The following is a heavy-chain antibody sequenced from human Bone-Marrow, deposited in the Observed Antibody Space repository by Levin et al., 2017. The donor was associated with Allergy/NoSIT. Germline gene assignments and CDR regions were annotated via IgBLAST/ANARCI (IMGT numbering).Heavy chain of an antibody. Sequence: SETLSLTCTVSGGSISSYYWSWIRQPPGKGLEWIGYIYYSGSTNYNPSLKSRVTISVDTSKNQFSLKLSSVTAADTAVYYCARGIPIQYYDFWSGYYPAYYFDYWGQGTLVTVSS. V-gene: IGHV4-59*01. J-gene: IGHJ4*02. D-gene: IGHD3-3*01. CDR1: GGSISSYY. CDR2: IYYSGST. CDR3: ARGIPIQYYDFWSGYYPAYYFDY.